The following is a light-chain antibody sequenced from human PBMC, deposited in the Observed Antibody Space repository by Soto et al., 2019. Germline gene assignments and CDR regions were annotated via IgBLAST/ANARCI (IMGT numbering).Light chain of an antibody. V-gene: IGLV7-43*01. Sequence: QTVVTQEPSLTVSPGGTVTLTCASNTGAVTSGYYPNWFQQKAGQAPRVLIYSTSNKHSWTPARFSGSLLGGKAALTLSGVQPEDEAEYYCLLFYGDAGVFGGGTKLTVL. J-gene: IGLJ3*02. CDR2: STS. CDR3: LLFYGDAGV. CDR1: TGAVTSGYY.